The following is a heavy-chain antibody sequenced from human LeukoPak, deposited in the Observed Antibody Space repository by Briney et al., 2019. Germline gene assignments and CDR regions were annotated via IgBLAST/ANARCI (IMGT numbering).Heavy chain of an antibody. CDR1: SFSISNGFY. J-gene: IGHJ4*02. Sequence: SSETLSLTCVVSSFSISNGFYWVWIRQPPGKGLEWIGNVFYSGVTYYNPSLMSRVTISVDTSKNQFSLKLNSVTAADTAVYYCARDRGGRTGYASGDFDFWGQGVLVTVS. D-gene: IGHD5-12*01. CDR3: ARDRGGRTGYASGDFDF. V-gene: IGHV4-38-2*02. CDR2: VFYSGVT.